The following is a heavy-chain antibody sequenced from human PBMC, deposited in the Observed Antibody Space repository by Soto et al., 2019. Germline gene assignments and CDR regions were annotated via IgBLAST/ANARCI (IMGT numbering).Heavy chain of an antibody. V-gene: IGHV1-69*13. J-gene: IGHJ5*02. D-gene: IGHD6-13*01. CDR3: ALAAAGSNWFDP. Sequence: ASVKVSCKASGCTFSSYAIRWVRPAPGQGLEWMGGIIPIFGTANYAQKFQGRVTITADESTSTAYMERSSLRSEDTAVYYCALAAAGSNWFDPWGQGTLVNVSS. CDR2: IIPIFGTA. CDR1: GCTFSSYA.